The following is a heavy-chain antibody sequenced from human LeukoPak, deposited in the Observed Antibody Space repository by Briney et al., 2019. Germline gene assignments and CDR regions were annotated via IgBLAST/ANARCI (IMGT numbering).Heavy chain of an antibody. V-gene: IGHV3-30-3*01. CDR1: GFTFSSYA. D-gene: IGHD1-14*01. CDR2: ISYDGSNK. CDR3: ARDQNPDDAFDI. Sequence: GGSLRLSCAASGFTFSSYAMHWVRQAPGKGLEWVAVISYDGSNKYYADSVKGRFTISRDNSKNTLYLQMNSLRAGDTAVYYCARDQNPDDAFDIWGQGTMVTVSS. J-gene: IGHJ3*02.